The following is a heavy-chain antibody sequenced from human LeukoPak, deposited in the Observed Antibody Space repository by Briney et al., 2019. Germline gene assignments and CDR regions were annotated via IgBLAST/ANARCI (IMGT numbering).Heavy chain of an antibody. D-gene: IGHD7-27*01. J-gene: IGHJ4*02. CDR2: IYTSGST. Sequence: SETLSLTCTVSGGSISSGIYYWSWIRQPAGKGLEWIGRIYTSGSTNYNPSLKSRVTISVDTSKNQFSLKLSSVTAADTAVYYCASSGDSTFDYWGQGTLVTVSS. CDR3: ASSGDSTFDY. V-gene: IGHV4-61*02. CDR1: GGSISSGIYY.